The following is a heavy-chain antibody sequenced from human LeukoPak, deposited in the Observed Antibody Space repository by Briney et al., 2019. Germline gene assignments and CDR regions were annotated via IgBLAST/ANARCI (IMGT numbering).Heavy chain of an antibody. CDR1: GFTFSTYE. J-gene: IGHJ6*03. Sequence: GGSLRLSCEVSGFTFSTYEMSWVRQAPGKGLEWVAYIKQDGSEKYYVDSVKGRFTISRDNAKNSLYLQVNSLRAEDTAVYYCARSGNNYYYYMDVWGKGTTVTVSS. D-gene: IGHD2/OR15-2a*01. CDR2: IKQDGSEK. V-gene: IGHV3-7*01. CDR3: ARSGNNYYYYMDV.